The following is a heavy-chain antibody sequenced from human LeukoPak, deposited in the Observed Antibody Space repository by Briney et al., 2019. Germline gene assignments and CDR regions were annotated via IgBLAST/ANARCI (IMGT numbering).Heavy chain of an antibody. CDR2: ISYDRSNK. D-gene: IGHD1-26*01. V-gene: IGHV3-30*04. CDR3: ARSPSTLVGVTIDY. CDR1: GFTFSSYA. Sequence: PGRSLRLSCAASGFTFSSYAMHWVRQAPGKGLEWVAVISYDRSNKYYADSVKGRFTISRDNSKNTLYLQMNSLRAEDTAVYYCARSPSTLVGVTIDYWGQGTLVTVSS. J-gene: IGHJ4*02.